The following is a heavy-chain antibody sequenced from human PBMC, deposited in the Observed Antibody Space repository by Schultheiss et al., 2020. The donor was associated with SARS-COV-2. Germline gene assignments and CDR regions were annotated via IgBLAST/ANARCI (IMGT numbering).Heavy chain of an antibody. J-gene: IGHJ3*02. Sequence: GGSLRLSCAASGFTFSSYSMNWVRQAPGKGLEWVSAISGSGGSTYYADSVKGRFTISRDNSKNTLYLQMNSLRAEDTAVYYCARDIPIVGATSAFDIWGQGTMVTVSS. D-gene: IGHD1-26*01. CDR1: GFTFSSYS. V-gene: IGHV3-23*01. CDR2: ISGSGGST. CDR3: ARDIPIVGATSAFDI.